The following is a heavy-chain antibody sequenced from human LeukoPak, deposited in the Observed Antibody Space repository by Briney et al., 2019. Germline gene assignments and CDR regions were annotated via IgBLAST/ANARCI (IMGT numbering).Heavy chain of an antibody. CDR3: AKTDSTSYSPSDY. V-gene: IGHV3-48*02. CDR1: EFAFSTYN. D-gene: IGHD6-6*01. Sequence: GGSLRLSCAASEFAFSTYNMNWVRQAPGKGLEWVSYISTGSSTTYYADSVKGRFTISRDNVENSLYLQMNSLRDEDTAVYYCAKTDSTSYSPSDYWGQGTLVTVSS. CDR2: ISTGSSTT. J-gene: IGHJ4*02.